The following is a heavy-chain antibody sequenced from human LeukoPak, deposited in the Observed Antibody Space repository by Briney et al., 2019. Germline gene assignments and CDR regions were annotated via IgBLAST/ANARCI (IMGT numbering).Heavy chain of an antibody. CDR2: IYPGDSDT. V-gene: IGHV5-51*01. J-gene: IGHJ3*02. Sequence: GESLKISCKGSGYSFTSYWIGWVRQMPGKGLEWMGIIYPGDSDTRYSPSFQGQVTISADKSISTAYLQWSSLKASDTAMYYCARHRPADSNYDFWSGYTSDAFDTWGQGTMVTVSS. CDR3: ARHRPADSNYDFWSGYTSDAFDT. D-gene: IGHD3-3*01. CDR1: GYSFTSYW.